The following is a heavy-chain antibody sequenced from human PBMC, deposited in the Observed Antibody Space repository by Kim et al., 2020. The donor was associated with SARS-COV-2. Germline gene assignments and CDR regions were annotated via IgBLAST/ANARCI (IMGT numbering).Heavy chain of an antibody. J-gene: IGHJ4*02. CDR1: GFTFSSYG. V-gene: IGHV3-33*05. D-gene: IGHD6-13*01. CDR2: ISYDGSNK. Sequence: GGSLRLSCAASGFTFSSYGMHWVRQAPGKGLEWVAVISYDGSNKYYADSVKGRFTISRDNSKNTLYLQMNSLRAEDTAVHYCARGFIAAAGDDDKYFDYWGQGTLVTVSS. CDR3: ARGFIAAAGDDDKYFDY.